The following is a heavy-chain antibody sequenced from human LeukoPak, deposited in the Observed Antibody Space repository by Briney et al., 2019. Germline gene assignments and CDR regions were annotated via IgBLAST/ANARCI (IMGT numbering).Heavy chain of an antibody. D-gene: IGHD3-22*01. Sequence: MTSETLSLTCTVSGGSISSYYWSWIRQPPGRGLEGIGYIYYSGSTNYNPSLKSRVTISVETSKNQFSLKLSSVTAADTAVYYCARALKGYDSSGYLYYYYYMDVWGKGTTVTISS. CDR2: IYYSGST. CDR1: GGSISSYY. J-gene: IGHJ6*03. V-gene: IGHV4-59*01. CDR3: ARALKGYDSSGYLYYYYYMDV.